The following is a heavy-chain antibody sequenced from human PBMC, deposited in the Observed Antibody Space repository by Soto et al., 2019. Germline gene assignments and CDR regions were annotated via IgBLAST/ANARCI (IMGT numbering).Heavy chain of an antibody. J-gene: IGHJ4*02. CDR2: ISYDGSNK. CDR1: GFTFSSYG. D-gene: IGHD6-19*01. Sequence: GGSLRLSCAASGFTFSSYGMHWVRQAPGKGLEWVAVISYDGSNKYYADSVKGRFTISRDNSKNTLYLQMNSLRAEDTAVYYCAKELSGIAVAGTGFDYWGQGTLVTVYS. V-gene: IGHV3-30*18. CDR3: AKELSGIAVAGTGFDY.